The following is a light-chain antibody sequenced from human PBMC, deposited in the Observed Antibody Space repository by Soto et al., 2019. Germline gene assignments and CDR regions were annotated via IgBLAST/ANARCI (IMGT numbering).Light chain of an antibody. CDR3: QQSYSTTIT. V-gene: IGKV1-39*01. J-gene: IGKJ5*01. Sequence: DIQMTQSPAAVSAFVGDRVTITCRASHGISSLAWYQQKPGKAPKLLIYAASSLQSGVTSRLSGRGSGTDVTLTISSLKHEDVETFDGQQSYSTTITFGQGTRLEIK. CDR2: AAS. CDR1: HGISS.